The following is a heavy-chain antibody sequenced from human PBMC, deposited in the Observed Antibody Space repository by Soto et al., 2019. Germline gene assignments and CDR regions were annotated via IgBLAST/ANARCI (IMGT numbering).Heavy chain of an antibody. CDR1: GFRFSDYA. CDR3: EKCGDRKTCIPTGFDP. Sequence: GASLRLSCAVSGFRFSDYAMAWVRQAPGKGLEYVASITGSGAGTYYAQYVRGRFTIYRDNFSDTLYVQMNSLSAEDTAIYYWEKCGDRKTCIPTGFDPWGPGTLVNVSS. CDR2: ITGSGAGT. V-gene: IGHV3-23*01. D-gene: IGHD2-21*01. J-gene: IGHJ5*02.